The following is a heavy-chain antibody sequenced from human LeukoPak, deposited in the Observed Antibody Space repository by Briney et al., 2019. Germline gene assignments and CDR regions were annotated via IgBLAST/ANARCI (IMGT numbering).Heavy chain of an antibody. Sequence: GASVKVSCKASGNTFTNYGISWVRQAPGQGLEWMGIINPSGGSTSYAQKFQGRVTMTRDMSTSTVYMELSSLRSEDTAVYYCARGPTTEGYYMDIWGKGTTVTVSS. V-gene: IGHV1-46*01. CDR3: ARGPTTEGYYMDI. CDR2: INPSGGST. D-gene: IGHD4-11*01. CDR1: GNTFTNYG. J-gene: IGHJ6*03.